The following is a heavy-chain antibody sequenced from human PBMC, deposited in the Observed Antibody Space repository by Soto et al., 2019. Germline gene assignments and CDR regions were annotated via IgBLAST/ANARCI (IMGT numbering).Heavy chain of an antibody. CDR3: ARDWGHYYDSSGLAFDI. V-gene: IGHV1-69*04. J-gene: IGHJ3*02. CDR1: EGTFRSYT. Sequence: SVKNSRKASEGTFRSYTFSWVRQAPGQGLEWMGRIIPILGIANYAQKFQGRVTITADKSTSTAYMELSSLRSEDTAVYYCARDWGHYYDSSGLAFDIWG. D-gene: IGHD3-22*01. CDR2: IIPILGIA.